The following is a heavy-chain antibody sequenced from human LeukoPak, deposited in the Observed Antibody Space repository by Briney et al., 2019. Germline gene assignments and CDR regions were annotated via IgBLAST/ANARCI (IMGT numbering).Heavy chain of an antibody. Sequence: SQTLSLTCAISGDSVSRNNIAWNWIRQSPSRGLEWLGRTYFGSKWYHEYAISVKGRITINPDTSKNQFSLQLNSVIPEDTAIYYCARELGWPYFDSWGQGTLVTVSS. V-gene: IGHV6-1*01. D-gene: IGHD5-24*01. CDR1: GDSVSRNNIA. CDR3: ARELGWPYFDS. CDR2: TYFGSKWYH. J-gene: IGHJ4*02.